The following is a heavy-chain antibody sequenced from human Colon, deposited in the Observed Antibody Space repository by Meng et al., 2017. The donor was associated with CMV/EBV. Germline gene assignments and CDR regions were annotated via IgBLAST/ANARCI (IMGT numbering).Heavy chain of an antibody. D-gene: IGHD3-16*01. CDR1: GYRFTGYY. Sequence: QLLHSGAAVRLPGPSVKVSCKASGYRFTGYYIHWVRQAPGQGLEWMGWMDPTTGRTDYAQKFQGTVTMTRDTSISTAYLELSRLTSDDTAVYYCASHSSYVWGSHHWGQGTLVTVSS. V-gene: IGHV1-2*02. J-gene: IGHJ1*01. CDR2: MDPTTGRT. CDR3: ASHSSYVWGSHH.